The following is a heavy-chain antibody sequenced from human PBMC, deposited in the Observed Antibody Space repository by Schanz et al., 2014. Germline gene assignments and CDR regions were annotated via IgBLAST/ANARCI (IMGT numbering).Heavy chain of an antibody. CDR3: AKDGRLPYYGTGSDFDY. CDR2: ISDSGDST. D-gene: IGHD3-22*01. J-gene: IGHJ4*02. CDR1: GFTFSDYY. Sequence: QVQLVDSGGGLVKPGGSLRLSCAASGFTFSDYYMTWIRQAPGKGLEWVSDISDSGDSTHYADSVKGRFTISRDNAKNSLYLQMNSLRAEDTAVYYCAKDGRLPYYGTGSDFDYWGQGTLVAVSS. V-gene: IGHV3-11*06.